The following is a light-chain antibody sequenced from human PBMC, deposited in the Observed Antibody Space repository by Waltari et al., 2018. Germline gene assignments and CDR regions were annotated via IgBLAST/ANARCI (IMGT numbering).Light chain of an antibody. CDR2: DAS. V-gene: IGKV3-20*01. Sequence: VLTQSSGTLSLSPGERATLSCRASQSVTNDYLARYQQKPGQAPRLLIYDASSRATGIPDRFSGSGSGTDFTLTISRLEPEDFAVYHCQQYGSLPWTFGQGTKVDMK. CDR3: QQYGSLPWT. CDR1: QSVTNDY. J-gene: IGKJ1*01.